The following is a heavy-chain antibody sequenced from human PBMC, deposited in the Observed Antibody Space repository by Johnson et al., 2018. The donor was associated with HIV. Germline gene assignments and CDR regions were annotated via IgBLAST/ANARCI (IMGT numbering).Heavy chain of an antibody. D-gene: IGHD6-13*01. CDR3: ATGGSSWFPDAFDI. J-gene: IGHJ3*02. Sequence: VQLVESGGGLVQSGGSLRLSCAASGFTFSRHAMSWVRQAPGKGLEWVSVIYSGGSTYYADSVKGRFTISRDNAKNSLYLQMNSLRAEDTALYYCATGGSSWFPDAFDIWGQGTMVTVSS. CDR1: GFTFSRHA. CDR2: IYSGGST. V-gene: IGHV3-23*03.